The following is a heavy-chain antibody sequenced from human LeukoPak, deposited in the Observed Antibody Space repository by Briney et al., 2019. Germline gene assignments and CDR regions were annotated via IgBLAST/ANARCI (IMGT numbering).Heavy chain of an antibody. CDR3: AGSVGDIVVVPAAIYY. Sequence: SETLSLTCTVSGGSISSYYWSWIRQPPGKGLEWIGYIYSSGSTNYSSSLKSRVTISVDTSKNQFSLKLSSVTAADTAVYYCAGSVGDIVVVPAAIYYWGQGTLVTVSS. CDR2: IYSSGST. J-gene: IGHJ4*02. CDR1: GGSISSYY. V-gene: IGHV4-59*01. D-gene: IGHD2-2*01.